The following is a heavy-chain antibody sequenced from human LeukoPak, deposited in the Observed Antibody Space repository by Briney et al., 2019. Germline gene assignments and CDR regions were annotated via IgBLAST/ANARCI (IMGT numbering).Heavy chain of an antibody. CDR1: GFTFSSYG. CDR2: ISYDGSNK. CDR3: ARGEWRLLRSRGSLV. J-gene: IGHJ4*02. Sequence: GGSLRLSCAASGFTFSSYGMHWVRQAPGKGLEWVAVISYDGSNKYYADSVKGRFTISRDNSKNTLYLQMNSLRAEDTAVYYCARGEWRLLRSRGSLVWGQGTLVTVSS. V-gene: IGHV3-30*03. D-gene: IGHD2-15*01.